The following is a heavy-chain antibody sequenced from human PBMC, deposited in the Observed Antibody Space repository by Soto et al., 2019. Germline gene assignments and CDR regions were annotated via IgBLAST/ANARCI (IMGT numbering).Heavy chain of an antibody. CDR2: MNPNSGNS. Sequence: QVQLVQSGAELKEPGASVKVSCTASEYTFANHDINWVRQAPGRGLEWMGWMNPNSGNSGFAQKFQDRVTMTRDNSRDTAYMELRNLRSEDTAVYYCARGWGRWPHEKPGDYWGQGTLVTVS. CDR1: EYTFANHD. D-gene: IGHD3-16*01. V-gene: IGHV1-8*01. J-gene: IGHJ4*02. CDR3: ARGWGRWPHEKPGDY.